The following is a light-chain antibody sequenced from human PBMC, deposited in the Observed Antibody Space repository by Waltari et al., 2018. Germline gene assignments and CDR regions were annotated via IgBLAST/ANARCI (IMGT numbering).Light chain of an antibody. V-gene: IGLV7-46*01. CDR3: LLSYTGTRRV. CDR1: HGPVFSSPY. Sequence: QAVVTQEPSVTVSPGGTVTLTCASSHGPVFSSPYPSWFQQKPGQAPRTLIYDTTGRQPWTPARFSGSRLGGKAALAISGAHAEDEADYYCLLSYTGTRRVFGGGTKVTVL. J-gene: IGLJ1*01. CDR2: DTT.